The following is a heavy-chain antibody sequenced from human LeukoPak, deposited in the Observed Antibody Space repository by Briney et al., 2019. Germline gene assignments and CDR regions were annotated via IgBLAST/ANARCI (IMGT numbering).Heavy chain of an antibody. CDR1: GYSISSGYY. V-gene: IGHV4-38-2*02. CDR3: ARGRGGSGYLVQYYYYMDV. D-gene: IGHD3-3*01. J-gene: IGHJ6*03. Sequence: SETLSLTCTVSGYSISSGYYWGWIRQPPGKGLGWIGSIYHSGSTYYNPSLKSRVTISVNTSKNQFSLKLSSVTAADTAVYYCARGRGGSGYLVQYYYYMDVWGKGTTVTVSS. CDR2: IYHSGST.